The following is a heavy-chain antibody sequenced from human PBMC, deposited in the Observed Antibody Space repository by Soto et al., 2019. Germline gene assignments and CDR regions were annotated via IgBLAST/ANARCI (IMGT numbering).Heavy chain of an antibody. CDR1: GGTFSSYT. D-gene: IGHD6-19*01. Sequence: QVQLVQSGAEVKKPGSSVKVSCKASGGTFSSYTISWVRQAPGQGLEWMGRIIPILGIANYAQKFQGRVTITADKSTSTAYMELSSLRSEDTALYYCARQQWPYGMDVWGQGTTVTVSS. CDR2: IIPILGIA. J-gene: IGHJ6*02. V-gene: IGHV1-69*02. CDR3: ARQQWPYGMDV.